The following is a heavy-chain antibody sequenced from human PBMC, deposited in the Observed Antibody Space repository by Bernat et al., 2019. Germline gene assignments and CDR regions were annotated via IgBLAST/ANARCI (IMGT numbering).Heavy chain of an antibody. Sequence: EVQLVESGGGLVKPGGSLRLSCAASGFTFSNAWMSWVRQAPGKGLEWVGRIKSKTDGGTTDYAAPVKGRFTISRDDSKNTLYLQMNSLKTEDTAVYYCLGSRIGAPKVYWGQGTLVTVSS. CDR2: IKSKTDGGTT. CDR3: LGSRIGAPKVY. V-gene: IGHV3-15*01. J-gene: IGHJ4*02. D-gene: IGHD2-15*01. CDR1: GFTFSNAW.